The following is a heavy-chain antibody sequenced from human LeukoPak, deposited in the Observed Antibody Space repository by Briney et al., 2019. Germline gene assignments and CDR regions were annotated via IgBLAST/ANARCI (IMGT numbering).Heavy chain of an antibody. V-gene: IGHV4-34*01. D-gene: IGHD6-6*01. J-gene: IGHJ4*02. CDR1: GGSFSGYY. CDR3: ARRSQFFVIAARSFFDY. Sequence: SETLSLTCAVYGGSFSGYYWSWIRQPPGKGLEWIGEINHSGSTNYNPSLKSRVTISVDTSKNQFSLKLSSVTAADTAVYYCARRSQFFVIAARSFFDYWGQGTLVTVPS. CDR2: INHSGST.